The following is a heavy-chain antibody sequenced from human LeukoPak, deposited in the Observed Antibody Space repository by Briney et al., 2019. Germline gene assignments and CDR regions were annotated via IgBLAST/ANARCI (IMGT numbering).Heavy chain of an antibody. D-gene: IGHD1-1*01. CDR1: GGSISNNNYY. CDR3: ATWRTSKTGFDY. Sequence: SETLSLTCTVSGGSISNNNYYWAWIRQPPGKGLECIGSIYYSGSPYYNPSLKSRVTISVDTSKNQFSLRLSSVTAADTAVYYCATWRTSKTGFDYWGQGTLVTVSS. V-gene: IGHV4-39*01. J-gene: IGHJ4*02. CDR2: IYYSGSP.